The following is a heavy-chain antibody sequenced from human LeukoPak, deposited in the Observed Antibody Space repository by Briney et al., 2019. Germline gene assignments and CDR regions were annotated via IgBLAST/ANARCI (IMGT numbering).Heavy chain of an antibody. CDR3: AKVAYGSGSYLPFDY. V-gene: IGHV3-30*18. CDR1: GFTFSSYG. Sequence: GGSLRLSCAASGFTFSSYGMHWARQAPGKGLEWVAVISYDGSNKYYADSVKGRFTISRDNSKNTLYLQMNSLRAEATAVYYCAKVAYGSGSYLPFDYWGQGALVTVSS. CDR2: ISYDGSNK. J-gene: IGHJ4*02. D-gene: IGHD3-10*01.